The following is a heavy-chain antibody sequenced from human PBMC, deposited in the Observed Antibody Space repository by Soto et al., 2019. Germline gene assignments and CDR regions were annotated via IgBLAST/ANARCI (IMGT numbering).Heavy chain of an antibody. CDR2: ISAYNGNT. V-gene: IGHV1-18*01. J-gene: IGHJ4*02. CDR3: ASGASRPWIQLWSFDY. CDR1: GYTFTSYG. Sequence: ASVKVSFKASGYTFTSYGISWVRQAPGQGLEWMGWISAYNGNTNYAQKLQGRVTMTTDTSTSTAYMELRSLRSDDTAVYYCASGASRPWIQLWSFDYWGQGTLVTVSS. D-gene: IGHD5-18*01.